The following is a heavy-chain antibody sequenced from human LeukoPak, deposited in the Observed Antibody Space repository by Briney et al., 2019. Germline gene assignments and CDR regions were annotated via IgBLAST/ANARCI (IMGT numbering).Heavy chain of an antibody. CDR3: ARQPSGTAAFDI. V-gene: IGHV4-59*08. Sequence: KPSETLSLTCAVFGGSITSYYWSWIRQPPGKGLEWIAYIYYSGDTNYNPSFKGRVTISVDTSKNQFSLKLSSVAAADTAIYYCARQPSGTAAFDIWGQGTMVTVSS. J-gene: IGHJ3*02. D-gene: IGHD1/OR15-1a*01. CDR2: IYYSGDT. CDR1: GGSITSYY.